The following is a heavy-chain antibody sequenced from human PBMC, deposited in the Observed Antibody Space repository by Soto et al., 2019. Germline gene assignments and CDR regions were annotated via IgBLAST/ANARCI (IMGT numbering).Heavy chain of an antibody. V-gene: IGHV5-10-1*01. J-gene: IGHJ6*02. D-gene: IGHD3-3*01. CDR1: GYSFTSYW. CDR3: ARQGPLYYDFWSGYYYYYYYGMDV. CDR2: IDPSDSYT. Sequence: GESLKISCKGSGYSFTSYWISWVRQMPGKGLEWMGRIDPSDSYTNYSPSFQGHVTISADKSIRTAYLQWSSLKASDTAMYYCARQGPLYYDFWSGYYYYYYYGMDVWGQGTTVTVSS.